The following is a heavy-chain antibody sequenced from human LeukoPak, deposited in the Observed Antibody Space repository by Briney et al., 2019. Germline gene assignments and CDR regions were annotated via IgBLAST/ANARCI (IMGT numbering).Heavy chain of an antibody. CDR1: GYTFTSYD. V-gene: IGHV1-8*01. D-gene: IGHD2-15*01. Sequence: ASVKVSCKASGYTFTSYDINWVRQATGQGLEWMGWMNPNSGNTGYAQKFQGRVTMTRNTSISTAYMELSSLRSKDTAVYYCARLGYCSGGSCLAFDIWGQGTMVTVSS. CDR3: ARLGYCSGGSCLAFDI. J-gene: IGHJ3*02. CDR2: MNPNSGNT.